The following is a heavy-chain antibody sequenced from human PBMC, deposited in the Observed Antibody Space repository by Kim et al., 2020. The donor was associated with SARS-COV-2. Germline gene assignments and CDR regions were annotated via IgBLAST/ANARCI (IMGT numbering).Heavy chain of an antibody. CDR3: AKQGYCTTTNCYTDY. D-gene: IGHD2-2*02. Sequence: GGSLRLSCAASGFTFSSHAMSWVRQAPGKGLEWVSIIYSGDSNTYHADSVKGRFAISRDNSKNTLYLQMNSLRAEDTAVYYCAKQGYCTTTNCYTDYWGQGTLVTVSS. J-gene: IGHJ4*02. V-gene: IGHV3-23*03. CDR2: IYSGDSNT. CDR1: GFTFSSHA.